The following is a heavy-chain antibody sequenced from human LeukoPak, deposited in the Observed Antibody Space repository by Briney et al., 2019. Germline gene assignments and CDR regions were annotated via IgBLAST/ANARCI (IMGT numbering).Heavy chain of an antibody. D-gene: IGHD1-26*01. CDR3: ARDYDVSGSYGG. CDR2: ISSSGSTI. V-gene: IGHV3-48*03. CDR1: GFTFSSYE. J-gene: IGHJ4*02. Sequence: PGGSLRLSCAASGFTFSSYEMNWVRQAPGKGLEWVSYISSSGSTIYYADSVKGRFTISRDNAKNSLYLQMNRLRAEDTAVYYCARDYDVSGSYGGWGQGTLVTVSS.